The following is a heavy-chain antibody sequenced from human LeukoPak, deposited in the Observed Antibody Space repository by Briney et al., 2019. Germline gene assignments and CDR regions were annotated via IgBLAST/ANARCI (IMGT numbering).Heavy chain of an antibody. CDR2: IYYSGST. J-gene: IGHJ4*02. V-gene: IGHV4-61*01. D-gene: IGHD3-22*01. CDR3: ASLGSGYYYTGSWYFDY. CDR1: GGSVSSGSYY. Sequence: SETLSLTCTVSGGSVSSGSYYWSWIRQPPGRGLEWIGYIYYSGSTNYNPSLKSRVTISADTSKNQFSLKLSSVTAADTAVYYCASLGSGYYYTGSWYFDYWGQGTLVTVSS.